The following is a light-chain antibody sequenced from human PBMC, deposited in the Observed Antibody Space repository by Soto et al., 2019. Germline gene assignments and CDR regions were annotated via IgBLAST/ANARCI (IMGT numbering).Light chain of an antibody. J-gene: IGLJ2*01. CDR1: SSDVGGYNY. CDR2: DVS. CDR3: SSYTSSSTLNVV. V-gene: IGLV2-14*01. Sequence: QSVLTQPASVSGSPGQSITISCTGTSSDVGGYNYVSWYQQHPGKAPKLMIYDVSNRPSGVSNRFSGSKSGNTASLTISGLQAEDEGEYYCSSYTSSSTLNVVFGGGTKLTVL.